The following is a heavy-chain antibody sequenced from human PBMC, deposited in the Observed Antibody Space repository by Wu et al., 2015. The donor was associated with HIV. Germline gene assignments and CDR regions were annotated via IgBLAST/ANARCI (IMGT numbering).Heavy chain of an antibody. J-gene: IGHJ6*03. CDR2: INPSGGST. D-gene: IGHD3-22*01. CDR1: GYTFTNYY. CDR3: AREYYYDSSGYYSGYYYMDV. V-gene: IGHV1-46*03. Sequence: QVQLVQSGAEVKKPGASVKISCKASGYTFTNYYMHWVRQAPGQGLEWMGIINPSGGSTSYAQKFQGRVTMTRDTSTSTVYMELSSLRSEDTAVYYCAREYYYDSSGYYSGYYYMDVWGKGTTVTVSS.